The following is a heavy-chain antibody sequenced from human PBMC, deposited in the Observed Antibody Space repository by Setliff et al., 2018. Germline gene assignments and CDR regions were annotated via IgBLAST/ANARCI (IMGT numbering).Heavy chain of an antibody. CDR1: GFIFNTYG. Sequence: GGSLRLSCGASGFIFNTYGMHWVRQAPGKGLEWVAFTWYDGINKYYADSVKGRFTISRDNSRNTLYLQMKSLRAEDTAIYYCATSTITTYYFDYWGHGTLVTVSS. CDR3: ATSTITTYYFDY. V-gene: IGHV3-30*02. J-gene: IGHJ4*01. D-gene: IGHD4-4*01. CDR2: TWYDGINK.